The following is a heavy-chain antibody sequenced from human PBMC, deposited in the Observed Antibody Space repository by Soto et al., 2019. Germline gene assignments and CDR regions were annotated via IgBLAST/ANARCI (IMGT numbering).Heavy chain of an antibody. CDR2: IYYSGTT. D-gene: IGHD3-16*01. V-gene: IGHV4-59*01. CDR1: GGSISSYY. J-gene: IGHJ5*02. Sequence: SSETLSLTCTASGGSISSYYWSWIRQPPGKGLEWIGYIYYSGTTNYNPSLKSRVTISVDTSKNRFSLQLTSVTAADSAVYYCARGGASPKWLEPWGQGTLVTVSS. CDR3: ARGGASPKWLEP.